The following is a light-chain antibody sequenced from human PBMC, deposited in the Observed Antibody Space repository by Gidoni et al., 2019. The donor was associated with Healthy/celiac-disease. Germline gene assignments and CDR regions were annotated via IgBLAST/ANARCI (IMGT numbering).Light chain of an antibody. CDR2: EVS. CDR1: SSDVGGYNY. V-gene: IGLV2-14*01. CDR3: SSYTSSSLVV. J-gene: IGLJ2*01. Sequence: QSALTQPASVSVSPGQSITISCTGTSSDVGGYNYVSWYQQNPGKAPKLMIYEVSNRPSGVSNRFSGSKSGNTASLTISGLQAEDEADYYCSSYTSSSLVVFGGGTKLTVL.